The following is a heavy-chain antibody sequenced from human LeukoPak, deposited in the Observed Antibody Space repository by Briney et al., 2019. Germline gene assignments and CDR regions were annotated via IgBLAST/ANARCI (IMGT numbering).Heavy chain of an antibody. V-gene: IGHV1-69*13. CDR1: GGTFSSYA. Sequence: ASVKVSCKASGGTFSSYAISWVRQAPGQGLEWMGGIIPIFGTANYAQKFQGRVTITADESTSTAYMELGSLRSEDTAVYYCARDLGDYGDPYGYYYYYGMDVWGQGTTVTVSS. J-gene: IGHJ6*02. CDR2: IIPIFGTA. CDR3: ARDLGDYGDPYGYYYYYGMDV. D-gene: IGHD4-17*01.